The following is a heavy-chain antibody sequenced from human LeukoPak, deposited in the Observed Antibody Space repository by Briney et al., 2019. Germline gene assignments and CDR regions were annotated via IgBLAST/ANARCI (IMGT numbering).Heavy chain of an antibody. CDR3: ARRVGATNPYFDY. CDR1: GYSISSGYY. J-gene: IGHJ4*02. Sequence: SETLSLTCTASGYSISSGYYWGWIRQPPGKGLEWIGIIYHSGSTYYNPSLKSRVTISVDTSKNQFSLKLSSVTAADTAVYYCARRVGATNPYFDYWGQGTLVTVSS. CDR2: IYHSGST. V-gene: IGHV4-38-2*02. D-gene: IGHD1-26*01.